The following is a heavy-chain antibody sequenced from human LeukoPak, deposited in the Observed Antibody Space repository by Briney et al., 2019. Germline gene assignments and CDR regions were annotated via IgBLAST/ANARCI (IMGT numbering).Heavy chain of an antibody. CDR2: IHGGGST. CDR1: GASINNYY. J-gene: IGHJ5*02. V-gene: IGHV4-4*07. D-gene: IGHD3-3*02. Sequence: SETLSLTCTVSGASINNYYWSWIRQPAGKGLEWIGRIHGGGSTNYNPSLKSRVTVSIDTSKNQFSLKLSSMTAADTAVYYCARDLASPLYNWFDPWGQGTLVTVSS. CDR3: ARDLASPLYNWFDP.